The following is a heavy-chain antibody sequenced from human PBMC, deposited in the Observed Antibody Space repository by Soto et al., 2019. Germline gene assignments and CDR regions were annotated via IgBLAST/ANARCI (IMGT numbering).Heavy chain of an antibody. D-gene: IGHD2-2*01. CDR1: GFTFSSYG. CDR2: IWYDGSNK. Sequence: QVQLVESGGGVVQPGRSLRLSCAASGFTFSSYGMHWVRQAPGKGLEWVAVIWYDGSNKYYADSVKGRFTISRDNSKNTLYLRMNSLRAEDTAVYYCARDGAIVVVPAAMGFDYWGQGTLVTVSS. J-gene: IGHJ4*02. CDR3: ARDGAIVVVPAAMGFDY. V-gene: IGHV3-33*01.